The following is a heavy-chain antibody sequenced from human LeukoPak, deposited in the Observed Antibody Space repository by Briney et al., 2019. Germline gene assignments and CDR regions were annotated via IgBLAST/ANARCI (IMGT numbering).Heavy chain of an antibody. Sequence: GGSLRLSCAASGFTFSSYGMSWVRQAPGKGLEWVSAISGSGGSTYYADSVKGRFTISRDNSKNTLYLQMNSLRAEDTAVYYCAKRMDYYDSSGYDPWGQGTLVTVSS. CDR2: ISGSGGST. CDR3: AKRMDYYDSSGYDP. D-gene: IGHD3-22*01. V-gene: IGHV3-23*01. J-gene: IGHJ5*02. CDR1: GFTFSSYG.